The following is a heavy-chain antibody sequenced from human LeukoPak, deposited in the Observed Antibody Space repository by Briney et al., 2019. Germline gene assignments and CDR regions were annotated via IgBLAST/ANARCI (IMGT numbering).Heavy chain of an antibody. Sequence: PSETLSLTCTVSGGSISSYYWSWIRQPPGRGLEWIGYIYYSGSTNYNPSLKSRVTISLDTSNNQFSLKLSSMTAADTAVYYCAGDYGSGSYRFDYWGQGTLVTVSS. CDR3: AGDYGSGSYRFDY. CDR1: GGSISSYY. CDR2: IYYSGST. D-gene: IGHD3-10*01. J-gene: IGHJ4*02. V-gene: IGHV4-59*12.